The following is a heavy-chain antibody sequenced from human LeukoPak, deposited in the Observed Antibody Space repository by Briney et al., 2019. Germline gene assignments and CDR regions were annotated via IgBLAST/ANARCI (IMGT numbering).Heavy chain of an antibody. CDR1: GITLMSYT. V-gene: IGHV3-30-3*01. CDR3: ASEPGLNRGPVYAMDV. Sequence: GGSLRLSCSASGITLMSYTVHWVRRAPGKGLEWLTLVLDDTDFVYYADSLRGRFIISRDTSKNVVYLQRNSLRPEDTAIYYCASEPGLNRGPVYAMDVWGQGTTVTVSS. D-gene: IGHD1-14*01. J-gene: IGHJ6*02. CDR2: VLDDTDFV.